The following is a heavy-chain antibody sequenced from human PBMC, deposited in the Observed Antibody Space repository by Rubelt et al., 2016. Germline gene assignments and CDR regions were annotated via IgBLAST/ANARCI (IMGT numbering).Heavy chain of an antibody. CDR3: AHRMMIRGGPFDV. D-gene: IGHD3-10*01. CDR2: YYWDDDK. Sequence: QITLKESGPTLVQPTQTLTLTCTFSGFSLSTSGVGVGWIRQPPGEALEWLAVYYWDDDKHYSPSLKSRLTVTKDASNNQVVLTMNTLDPVDTATYYCAHRMMIRGGPFDVWGQGALVTVSS. V-gene: IGHV2-5*02. CDR1: GFSLSTSGVG. J-gene: IGHJ4*02.